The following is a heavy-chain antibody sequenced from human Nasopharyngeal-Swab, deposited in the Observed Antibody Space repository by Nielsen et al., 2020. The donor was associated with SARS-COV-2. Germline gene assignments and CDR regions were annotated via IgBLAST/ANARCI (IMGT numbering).Heavy chain of an antibody. CDR2: IRSKAYGGTT. CDR1: GFTFGDYA. D-gene: IGHD3-10*01. CDR3: TRERGIYGSGAFDY. V-gene: IGHV3-49*03. Sequence: GESLKISRTASGFTFGDYAMSWFRQAPGKGLEWVGFIRSKAYGGTTEYAASVKGRFTISRDDSKSIAYLQMNSLKTEDTAVYYCTRERGIYGSGAFDYWGQGTLVTVSS. J-gene: IGHJ4*02.